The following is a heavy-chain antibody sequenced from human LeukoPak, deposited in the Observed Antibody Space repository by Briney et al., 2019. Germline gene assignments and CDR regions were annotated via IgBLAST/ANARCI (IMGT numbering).Heavy chain of an antibody. D-gene: IGHD2-21*02. CDR3: ARPAYCGGNCYYFPDY. V-gene: IGHV3-11*04. CDR1: GFTFSDYF. J-gene: IGHJ4*02. CDR2: IDSSGTI. Sequence: GGSLRLSCAASGFTFSDYFMSWIRQGPGKGLEWVSHIDSSGTIYYADSVKGRATISRDNAKNSLYLQMNSLRAEDTAVYYCARPAYCGGNCYYFPDYWGQGTLVTVSS.